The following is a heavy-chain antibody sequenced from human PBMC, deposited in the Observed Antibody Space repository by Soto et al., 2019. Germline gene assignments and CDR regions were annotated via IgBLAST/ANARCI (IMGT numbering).Heavy chain of an antibody. V-gene: IGHV3-23*01. D-gene: IGHD6-13*01. CDR3: AKERGQTGSAADY. CDR2: ITPSGGTT. Sequence: EVQLLESGGGMVQPGGSLRLSCAGSGFTFRSYVMTWVRQAPGKGLEWVSTITPSGGTTSYADSVQGRFTVSRDDSKSTLYLQMNSPRDEDTALYYCAKERGQTGSAADYWGQGTQVTVSS. J-gene: IGHJ4*02. CDR1: GFTFRSYV.